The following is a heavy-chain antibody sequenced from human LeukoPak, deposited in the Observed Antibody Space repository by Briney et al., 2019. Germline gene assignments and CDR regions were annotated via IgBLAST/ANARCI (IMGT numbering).Heavy chain of an antibody. CDR3: ARGSGIAAVNDY. J-gene: IGHJ4*02. V-gene: IGHV4-34*01. Sequence: PSETLSPTCAVYGGSFSGYYWSWIRQPPGKGLEGIGEINHSGSTNYNPSLKSRVTISVDTSKNQFSLKLSSVTAADTAVYYCARGSGIAAVNDYWGQGNLVTVSS. D-gene: IGHD6-13*01. CDR1: GGSFSGYY. CDR2: INHSGST.